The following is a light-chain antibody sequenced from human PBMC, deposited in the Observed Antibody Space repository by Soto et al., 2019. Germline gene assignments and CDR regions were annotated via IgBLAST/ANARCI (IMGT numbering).Light chain of an antibody. V-gene: IGKV3-11*01. CDR1: HSVSNF. CDR3: QQHSSWPLT. J-gene: IGKJ4*01. CDR2: GTS. Sequence: EIVLTQSPASLSLSPGERATLSCRASHSVSNFLAWYQQKPGQAPRLLIYGTSNRATGIPARFSGSGSGTAFTLTISSLEPEDFAVYYCQQHSSWPLTFGGGTKVEIK.